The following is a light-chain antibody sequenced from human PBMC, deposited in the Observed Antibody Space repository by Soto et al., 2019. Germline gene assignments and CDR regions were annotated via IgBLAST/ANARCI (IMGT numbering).Light chain of an antibody. Sequence: EIALTQSPGTLSLSPGERATLSCRAGQSVSSSYLAWYQQKPGQAPRLLIYGASSRATGIPDRFSGSGSGTDLTLTISRLEPEDFAVYYCQQYGSSLTWTFGQGTKVDIK. CDR3: QQYGSSLTWT. CDR2: GAS. J-gene: IGKJ1*01. CDR1: QSVSSSY. V-gene: IGKV3-20*01.